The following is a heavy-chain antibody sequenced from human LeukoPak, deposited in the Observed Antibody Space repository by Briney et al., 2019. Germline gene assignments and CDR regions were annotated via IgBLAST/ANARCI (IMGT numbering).Heavy chain of an antibody. CDR2: IIPIFGTA. CDR3: ARAVGYYYYMDV. D-gene: IGHD6-19*01. Sequence: AVRVSSEASGGTFRRYAISWGRQGPGEGGERRRVIIPIFGTANYAQKFQGRVTITTHESTSTAYMELSSLRSEDTAVYYCARAVGYYYYMDVWGKGTTVTVSS. CDR1: GGTFRRYA. V-gene: IGHV1-69*05. J-gene: IGHJ6*03.